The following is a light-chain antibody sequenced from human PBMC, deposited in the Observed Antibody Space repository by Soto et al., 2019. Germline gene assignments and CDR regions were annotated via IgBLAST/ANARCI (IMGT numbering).Light chain of an antibody. CDR1: QSISSW. J-gene: IGKJ2*01. CDR2: KAS. Sequence: DIQMTQPPSTLSASVGDRVTITCRASQSISSWLAWYQQKPGKAPKLLIYKASSLESGVPSRFSVSGSGTECTLTISSLQPDDVAPYYCQQYNSYPRTFGQGTKLEIK. V-gene: IGKV1-5*03. CDR3: QQYNSYPRT.